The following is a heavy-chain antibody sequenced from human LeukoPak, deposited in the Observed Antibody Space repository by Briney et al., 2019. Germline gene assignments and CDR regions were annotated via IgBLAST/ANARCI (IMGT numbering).Heavy chain of an antibody. CDR1: NYSISSYYY. D-gene: IGHD3-3*01. CDR2: VYHRGST. CDR3: ARDDFWSGYQSFDY. Sequence: PSETLSLTCTVSNYSISSYYYWGWIRQPPGKGLEWIGSVYHRGSTYYNPSLKSRLTISVDTSKNQFSLQLSSVTAADTAVYYCARDDFWSGYQSFDYWGQGTLVTVSS. J-gene: IGHJ4*02. V-gene: IGHV4-38-2*02.